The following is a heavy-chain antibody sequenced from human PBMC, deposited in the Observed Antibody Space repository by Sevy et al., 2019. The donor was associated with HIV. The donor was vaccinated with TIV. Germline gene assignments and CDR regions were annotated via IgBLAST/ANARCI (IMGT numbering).Heavy chain of an antibody. CDR1: GGSIRSGTYY. V-gene: IGHV4-61*02. D-gene: IGHD3-10*01. Sequence: TLSLTCTVSGGSIRSGTYYWNWIRQPAGKRLEWIGRIYTTGSTDYNPSLKSRVTISVDTSKNQFSLTLSSVTAADTAVYYCARSMVRGNTPHLDTFHYWGQGTLVTVSS. CDR3: ARSMVRGNTPHLDTFHY. J-gene: IGHJ4*02. CDR2: IYTTGST.